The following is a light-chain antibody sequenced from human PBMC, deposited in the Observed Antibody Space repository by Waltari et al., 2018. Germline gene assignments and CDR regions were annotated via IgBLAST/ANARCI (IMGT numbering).Light chain of an antibody. J-gene: IGLJ2*01. CDR1: SRDSGGYNY. Sequence: SALTQPDSVSGSPGQSITIPCSGISRDSGGYNYVSWYQQHPGEAPKLIIYDVTNRPSGVSDRFSGSKSGSSASLTISGLQPDDEADYYCSSFTSSTTGIFGGGTKLTVL. CDR2: DVT. V-gene: IGLV2-14*03. CDR3: SSFTSSTTGI.